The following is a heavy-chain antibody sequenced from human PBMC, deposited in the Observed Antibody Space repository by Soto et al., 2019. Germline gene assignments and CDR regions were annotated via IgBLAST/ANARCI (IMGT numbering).Heavy chain of an antibody. V-gene: IGHV4-30-4*01. Sequence: QVQLQESGPGLVKPSQTLSLTCTVSGGSISSGDYYWSWIRQPPGKGLEWIGYIYYSGSTYYNPSLKSRATISEDTSKNHFPLKLSSVTAADMAVYCCPRVGKDSSGYGYWGQGTLVTVSS. CDR3: PRVGKDSSGYGY. J-gene: IGHJ4*02. D-gene: IGHD3-22*01. CDR1: GGSISSGDYY. CDR2: IYYSGST.